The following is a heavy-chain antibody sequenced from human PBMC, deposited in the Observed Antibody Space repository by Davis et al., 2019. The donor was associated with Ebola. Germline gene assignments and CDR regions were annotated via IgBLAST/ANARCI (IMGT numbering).Heavy chain of an antibody. V-gene: IGHV4-38-2*02. J-gene: IGHJ4*02. CDR1: GYSISSGYY. CDR3: ASLGDFWSGYYGD. CDR2: IYHSGST. Sequence: MPSETLSLTCTVSGYSISSGYYWCFILQPPVQLLLLCGSIYHSGSTYDNPSLKSRVTISVDTSKNQFSLKLSSVTAADSAVYYCASLGDFWSGYYGDWGQGTLVTVSS. D-gene: IGHD3-3*01.